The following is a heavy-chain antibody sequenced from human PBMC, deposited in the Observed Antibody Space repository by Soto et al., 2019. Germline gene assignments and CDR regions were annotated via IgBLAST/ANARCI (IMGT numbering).Heavy chain of an antibody. CDR3: AKDIATTIYWYFDL. CDR1: GFTFDDYA. CDR2: ISWNSGSI. J-gene: IGHJ2*01. V-gene: IGHV3-9*01. Sequence: EVQLVESGGGLVQPGRSLRLSCAASGFTFDDYAMHWVRQAPGKGLEWVSGISWNSGSIGYADSVKGRFTISRDNAKNSLYLQMNSLRAEDTVLYYCAKDIATTIYWYFDLWGRGTLVTVSS. D-gene: IGHD1-1*01.